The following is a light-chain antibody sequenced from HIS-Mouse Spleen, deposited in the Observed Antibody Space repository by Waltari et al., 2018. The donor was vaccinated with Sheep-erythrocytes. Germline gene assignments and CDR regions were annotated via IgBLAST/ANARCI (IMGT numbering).Light chain of an antibody. Sequence: EIVLTQSPGTLSLSPGERATLSCRASQSVSSSYLAWYQHKPGQAPRLLISGASSRATGIPDRFSGSGSGTDMTLTISRLEPEDFAVYYCQQYGSSPLFTFGPGTKVDIK. CDR3: QQYGSSPLFT. CDR1: QSVSSSY. J-gene: IGKJ3*01. V-gene: IGKV3-20*01. CDR2: GAS.